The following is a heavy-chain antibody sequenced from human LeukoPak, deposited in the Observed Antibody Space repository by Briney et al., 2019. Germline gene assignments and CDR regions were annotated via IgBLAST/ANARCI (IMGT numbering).Heavy chain of an antibody. D-gene: IGHD4-17*01. Sequence: MSSETLSLTCTVSGGSISSYYWSWIRQPAGKGLEWIGRIYTSGSTNYNPSLKSRVTMSVDTSKNQFSLKLSSVTAADTAVYYCARLTPDDGDYVGLYFDYWGQGTLVTVSS. CDR1: GGSISSYY. V-gene: IGHV4-4*07. CDR3: ARLTPDDGDYVGLYFDY. J-gene: IGHJ4*02. CDR2: IYTSGST.